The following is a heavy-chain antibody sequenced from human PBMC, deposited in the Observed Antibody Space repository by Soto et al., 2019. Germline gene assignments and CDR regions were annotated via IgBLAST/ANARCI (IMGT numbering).Heavy chain of an antibody. D-gene: IGHD1-7*01. CDR1: GFTFSDYY. CDR3: ARERVGNWNYDC. J-gene: IGHJ4*02. CDR2: ISSSSSYT. Sequence: GGSLRLSCAASGFTFSDYYMSWIRQAPGKGLECLSYISSSSSYTNYADSVKGRFTISRDNAKNSLYLQMNSLRAEDTAAYYCARERVGNWNYDCWGGGNLVTVSS. V-gene: IGHV3-11*06.